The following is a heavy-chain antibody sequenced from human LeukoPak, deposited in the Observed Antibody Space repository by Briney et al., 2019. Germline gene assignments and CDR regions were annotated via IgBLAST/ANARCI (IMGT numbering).Heavy chain of an antibody. Sequence: PSETLSLTCTVSGPASRNHYWSWIRQPPGKGLEWLGYISRSGRTNYNPSLKSRVSMSLGTSKSHFSLNLTSVTAADTAMYYCARLSFGDSHFDQWGQGSLVTVSS. J-gene: IGHJ4*02. V-gene: IGHV4-59*08. D-gene: IGHD3-10*01. CDR1: GPASRNHY. CDR2: ISRSGRT. CDR3: ARLSFGDSHFDQ.